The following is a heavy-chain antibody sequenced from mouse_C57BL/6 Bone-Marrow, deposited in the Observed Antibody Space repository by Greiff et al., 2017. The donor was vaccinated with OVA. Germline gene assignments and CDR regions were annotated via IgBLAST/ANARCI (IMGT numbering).Heavy chain of an antibody. V-gene: IGHV14-3*01. CDR3: ARTTRVATGDFDY. CDR2: IDPANGNT. D-gene: IGHD1-1*01. CDR1: GFNIKNTY. J-gene: IGHJ2*01. Sequence: EVQLQQSVAELVRPGASVKLSCTASGFNIKNTYMHWVKQRPEQGLEWIGRIDPANGNTKYAPKFQGKATITADTSSNTAYMQLSSLTSEDTAIDYRARTTRVATGDFDYWGQGTTLTVSS.